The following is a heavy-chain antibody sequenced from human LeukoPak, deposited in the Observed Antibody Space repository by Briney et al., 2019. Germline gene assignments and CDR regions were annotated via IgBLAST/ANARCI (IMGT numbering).Heavy chain of an antibody. CDR3: ALATVTTFDY. V-gene: IGHV4-31*03. D-gene: IGHD4-17*01. CDR1: GGSISSGGYY. J-gene: IGHJ4*02. Sequence: SETLSLTGTVSGGSISSGGYYWSWIRQHPGNGLEWIGYIYYSGSTYYNPSLKSRVTISVDTSKNQFSLKLSSVTAADTAVYYCALATVTTFDYWGQGTLVTVSS. CDR2: IYYSGST.